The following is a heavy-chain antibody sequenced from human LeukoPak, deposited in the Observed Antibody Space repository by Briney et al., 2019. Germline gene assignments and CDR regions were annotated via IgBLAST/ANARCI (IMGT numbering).Heavy chain of an antibody. CDR1: GFTFSSYA. J-gene: IGHJ6*02. CDR3: ARELKGMDV. V-gene: IGHV3-30-3*01. Sequence: GGSLRLSCAASGFTFSSYAMHWVRQAPGKGLEWVAVISYDGSNKYYADSVKGRFTISRDNAKNSLYLQMNSLRAEDTAVYYCARELKGMDVWGQGTTVTVSS. CDR2: ISYDGSNK.